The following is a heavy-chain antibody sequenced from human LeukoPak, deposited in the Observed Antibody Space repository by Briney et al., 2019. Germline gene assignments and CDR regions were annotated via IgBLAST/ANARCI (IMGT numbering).Heavy chain of an antibody. Sequence: GGSLRLSCAGSGFIFSNAWMNWVRQAPGKGLEWVGRIKSEPNGVTTDYNVAVKGRFIVSRDDSKNTVYLQMNSLKSEDTAVYYCATGGYEFDAWGQGTLVTVSS. CDR3: ATGGYEFDA. CDR1: GFIFSNAW. D-gene: IGHD3-16*01. V-gene: IGHV3-15*07. CDR2: IKSEPNGVTT. J-gene: IGHJ5*02.